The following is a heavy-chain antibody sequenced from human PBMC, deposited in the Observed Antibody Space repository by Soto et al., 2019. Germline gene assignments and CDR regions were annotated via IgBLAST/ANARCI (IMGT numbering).Heavy chain of an antibody. D-gene: IGHD2-21*02. CDR3: ARDYQGAYCGGDCSIGGGY. CDR2: IVPIFGTA. V-gene: IGHV1-69*06. Sequence: SVKVSCKASGGTFSSYAISWVRQAPGQGLEWMGGIVPIFGTANYAQKFQGRVTMTADTSTSTAYMELRSLRSDDTAVYYCARDYQGAYCGGDCSIGGGYWGQGTLVTVSS. CDR1: GGTFSSYA. J-gene: IGHJ4*02.